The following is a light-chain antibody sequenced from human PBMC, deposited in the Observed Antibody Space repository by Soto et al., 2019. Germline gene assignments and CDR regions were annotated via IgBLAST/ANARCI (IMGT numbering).Light chain of an antibody. CDR1: QSIFYSSSNKNY. V-gene: IGKV4-1*01. CDR3: QQYYGTPYT. J-gene: IGKJ2*01. CDR2: WAS. Sequence: DIVMTQSPDSLAVSLGERATINCKSSQSIFYSSSNKNYLAWYQHKPGQPPKVLVYWASTRESGVPDRFSGSGSGTDFTLTISSLQAEDVALYCCQQYYGTPYTFGQGTKLEIK.